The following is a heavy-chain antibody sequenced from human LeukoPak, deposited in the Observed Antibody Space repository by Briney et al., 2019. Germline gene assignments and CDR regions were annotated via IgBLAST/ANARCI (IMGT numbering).Heavy chain of an antibody. Sequence: GGPLRLSCGASGSTFTSYGMSWVRQAPGKGLEWVSAISGSGGSTYYAHSVKGRFTISRDNSKNTLYLQMNSLRAEDTAVYYCAKVRIAAAHWGQGTLVTVSS. CDR2: ISGSGGST. J-gene: IGHJ4*02. V-gene: IGHV3-23*01. D-gene: IGHD6-13*01. CDR3: AKVRIAAAH. CDR1: GSTFTSYG.